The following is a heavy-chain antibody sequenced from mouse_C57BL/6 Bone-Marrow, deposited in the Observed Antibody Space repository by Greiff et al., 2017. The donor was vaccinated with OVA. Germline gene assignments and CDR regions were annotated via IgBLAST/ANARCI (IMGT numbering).Heavy chain of an antibody. Sequence: VQLQQPGAELVKPGASVKLSCKASGYTFTSYWMRWVKQRPGQGLEWIGEIDPSDSYTNYNQKFKGKATLTVDTSSSTAYMQLSSLTSEDSAVYYCAPDDYGGAGFAYWGQGTLVTVSA. D-gene: IGHD2-4*01. CDR2: IDPSDSYT. J-gene: IGHJ3*01. CDR3: APDDYGGAGFAY. CDR1: GYTFTSYW. V-gene: IGHV1-50*01.